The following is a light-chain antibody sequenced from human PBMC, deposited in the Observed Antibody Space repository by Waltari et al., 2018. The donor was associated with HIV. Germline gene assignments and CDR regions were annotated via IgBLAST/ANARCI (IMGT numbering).Light chain of an antibody. CDR3: QQYYSSPLT. CDR2: WAS. Sequence: IVMTQSPDSLTVSLGERATINCKSSQSVFFGSNNKNYLAWYQQKPGQPPKLLFYWASTRESGVPDQFSVSGSGTDFTLTISSLRTEDVAVYYCQQYYSSPLTFGGGTKVEI. J-gene: IGKJ4*01. CDR1: QSVFFGSNNKNY. V-gene: IGKV4-1*01.